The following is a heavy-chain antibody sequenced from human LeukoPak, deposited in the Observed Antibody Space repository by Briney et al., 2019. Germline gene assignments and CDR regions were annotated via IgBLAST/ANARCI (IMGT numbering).Heavy chain of an antibody. D-gene: IGHD1-20*01. CDR2: IYTSGST. V-gene: IGHV4-4*07. CDR1: GGSISSYY. Sequence: PSETLSLTCTVSGGSISSYYWSWIRQPAGKGLEWIGRIYTSGSTNYNPSPKSRVTMSVDTSKNQFSLKLSSVTAADTAVYYCAGVLTGTPDYYYYGMDVWGQGTTVTVSS. J-gene: IGHJ6*02. CDR3: AGVLTGTPDYYYYGMDV.